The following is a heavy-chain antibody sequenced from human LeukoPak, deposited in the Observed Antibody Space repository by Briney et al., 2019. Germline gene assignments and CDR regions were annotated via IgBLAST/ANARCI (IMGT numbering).Heavy chain of an antibody. V-gene: IGHV1-69-2*01. CDR3: ARGSSGYWDNWFDP. Sequence: ASVKVSCKVSGYTFTDYYMHWVQQAPGKGLEWMGLVDPEDGETIYAEKFQGRVTITADTSTDTAYMELSSLRSEDTAVYYCARGSSGYWDNWFDPWGQGTLVTVSS. D-gene: IGHD3-22*01. CDR1: GYTFTDYY. CDR2: VDPEDGET. J-gene: IGHJ5*02.